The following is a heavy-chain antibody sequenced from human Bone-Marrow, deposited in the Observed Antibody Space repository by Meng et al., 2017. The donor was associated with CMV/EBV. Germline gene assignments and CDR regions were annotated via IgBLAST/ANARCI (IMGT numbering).Heavy chain of an antibody. CDR1: GCTFSSYA. CDR2: IIPILGIP. Sequence: SVKVSCPASGCTFSSYAISWVRQAPGQGLEWMGRIIPILGIPNYAQKFQGRVTITADESTSTAYLALSSLRSEDTAGYYCARDQGYNYGYEDYGLDVWGQGTTVTVSS. V-gene: IGHV1-69*04. D-gene: IGHD5-18*01. CDR3: ARDQGYNYGYEDYGLDV. J-gene: IGHJ6*02.